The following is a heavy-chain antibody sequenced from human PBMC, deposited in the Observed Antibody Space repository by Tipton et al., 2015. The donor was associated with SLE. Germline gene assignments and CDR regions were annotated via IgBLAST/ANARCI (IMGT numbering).Heavy chain of an antibody. CDR3: AREGIAAAGDY. D-gene: IGHD6-13*01. V-gene: IGHV3-48*04. CDR1: GFTFSSYS. CDR2: ISSSSSTI. J-gene: IGHJ4*02. Sequence: SLRLSCAASGFTFSSYSMNWVRQAPGKGLEWVSYISSSSSTIYYADSVKGRFTISRDNAKNSLYLQMNSLRAEDTAVYYCAREGIAAAGDYWGQGTLVTVSS.